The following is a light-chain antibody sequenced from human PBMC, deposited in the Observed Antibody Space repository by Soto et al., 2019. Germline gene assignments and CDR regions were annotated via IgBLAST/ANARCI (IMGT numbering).Light chain of an antibody. CDR1: SSDVGGYDY. Sequence: QSALTQPASVSGSPGQSVTISCTGTSSDVGGYDYVSWYQQHPGKAPKLMIYDVTNRPSGVSNRFSGSKSGNTASLTISGLQAAYEADYYCSSYTTSSTVVFGGGTKLTVL. V-gene: IGLV2-14*01. J-gene: IGLJ2*01. CDR3: SSYTTSSTVV. CDR2: DVT.